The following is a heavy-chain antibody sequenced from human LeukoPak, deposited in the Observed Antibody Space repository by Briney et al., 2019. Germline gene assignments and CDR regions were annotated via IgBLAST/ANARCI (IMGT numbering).Heavy chain of an antibody. D-gene: IGHD6-13*01. CDR1: GLTFSSSV. CDR2: ITAGGGT. V-gene: IGHV3-23*01. Sequence: TGGSLRLSCAASGLTFSSSVMSWVRQAPGKGLEWVSGITAGGGTYYSDSVKGRFTISRDNSETPVYLQMNSLRAEDTAVYYCARRGSSWCLDYWGQGTLVTVSS. J-gene: IGHJ4*02. CDR3: ARRGSSWCLDY.